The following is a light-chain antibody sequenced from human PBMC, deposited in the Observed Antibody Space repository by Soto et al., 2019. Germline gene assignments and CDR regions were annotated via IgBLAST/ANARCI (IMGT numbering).Light chain of an antibody. CDR1: QSVRSNS. CDR2: DAS. J-gene: IGKJ4*01. V-gene: IGKV3-20*01. CDR3: QQYGSTPLT. Sequence: DIVLTQSPATLSLSLGERATLSCRASQSVRSNSLAWYQQKPGPPPRFLIYDASSRATGIPDRFSGSGSGTDFTLTISRLEPEDFAVYYCQQYGSTPLTFGGGTKVDIK.